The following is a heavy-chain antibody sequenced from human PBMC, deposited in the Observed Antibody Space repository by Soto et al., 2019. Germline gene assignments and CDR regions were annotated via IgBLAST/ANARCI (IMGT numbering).Heavy chain of an antibody. CDR3: ARAMARGVKVIYSYYGMDV. CDR2: INAGNGNT. V-gene: IGHV1-3*01. J-gene: IGHJ6*02. Sequence: QVQLVQSGAEVKKPGASVKVSCKASGYTFPSYAMHWVRQAPGQSLEWMGWINAGNGNTKYSQKFQGKVTITRDTPASTAYMELRSLRSEDTAVYYCARAMARGVKVIYSYYGMDVWGQGTTVTVSS. D-gene: IGHD3-10*01. CDR1: GYTFPSYA.